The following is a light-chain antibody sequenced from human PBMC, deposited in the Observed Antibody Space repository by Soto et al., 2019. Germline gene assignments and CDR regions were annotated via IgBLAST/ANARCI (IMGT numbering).Light chain of an antibody. CDR2: GAS. Sequence: EIVLTQSPGTLSLSPGERATLSCRASQSVSSSYLAWYQQKPGQAPRLLIYGASSRATGIPDRFSGSGSGPDFTLTISRLEPEDFAVYYCQQYGSSPRLTFGGGTKVEIK. CDR1: QSVSSSY. J-gene: IGKJ4*01. V-gene: IGKV3-20*01. CDR3: QQYGSSPRLT.